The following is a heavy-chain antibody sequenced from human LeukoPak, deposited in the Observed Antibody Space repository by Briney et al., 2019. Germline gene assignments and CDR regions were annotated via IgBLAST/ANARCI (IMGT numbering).Heavy chain of an antibody. CDR3: TRGLGASTAY. CDR2: IYTGGGI. Sequence: GGSLRLSCAASGFTVSRYYMTWVRQAPGKGLEWVSLIYTGGGINYADSVKGRFTISRDNSKNTLYLQMSSLSADDTAVYYCTRGLGASTAYWGQGTLVTVSS. J-gene: IGHJ4*02. CDR1: GFTVSRYY. V-gene: IGHV3-53*01. D-gene: IGHD1-26*01.